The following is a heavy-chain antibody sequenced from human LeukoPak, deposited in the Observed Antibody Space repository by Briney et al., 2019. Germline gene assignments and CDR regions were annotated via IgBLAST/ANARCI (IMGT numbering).Heavy chain of an antibody. CDR3: ARDEAVAGSVNKLGTAPIDY. CDR2: INPSGGST. Sequence: GASVKVSCKASGYTFTSYYMHWVRQAPGQGLEWMGIINPSGGSTSYAQKFQGRVTMTRDMSTSTVYMELSSLRSEDTAVYYCARDEAVAGSVNKLGTAPIDYWGQGTLVTVSS. V-gene: IGHV1-46*01. CDR1: GYTFTSYY. D-gene: IGHD6-19*01. J-gene: IGHJ4*02.